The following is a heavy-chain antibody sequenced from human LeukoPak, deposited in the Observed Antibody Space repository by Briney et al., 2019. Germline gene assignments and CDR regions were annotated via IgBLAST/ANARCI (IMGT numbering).Heavy chain of an antibody. CDR1: GGSISSYY. CDR2: IYYSGST. Sequence: SETLSLTCTVSGGSISSYYWSWIRQPPGKGLEWIGYIYYSGSTNYNPSLKSRVTISVDTSKNQFFLKLSSVTAADTAVYYCARRSRMTTIDAFDIWGQGTMVTVSS. V-gene: IGHV4-59*08. CDR3: ARRSRMTTIDAFDI. J-gene: IGHJ3*02. D-gene: IGHD5-24*01.